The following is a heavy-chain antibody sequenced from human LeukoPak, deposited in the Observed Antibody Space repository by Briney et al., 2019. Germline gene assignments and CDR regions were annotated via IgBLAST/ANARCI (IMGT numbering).Heavy chain of an antibody. CDR1: GGSISSYY. J-gene: IGHJ3*02. Sequence: SETLSLTCTVSGGSISSYYWSWIRQPPGKGLEWIGYIYYSGSTNYNPSLKSRVTISVDTSKNQFSLKLSSVTAADTAVYYCARVSRSGLWELRSRADAFDIWGQGTMVTVSS. V-gene: IGHV4-59*01. D-gene: IGHD1-26*01. CDR2: IYYSGST. CDR3: ARVSRSGLWELRSRADAFDI.